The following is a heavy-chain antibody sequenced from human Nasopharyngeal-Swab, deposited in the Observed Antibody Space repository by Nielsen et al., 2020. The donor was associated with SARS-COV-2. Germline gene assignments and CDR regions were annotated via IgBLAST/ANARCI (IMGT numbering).Heavy chain of an antibody. D-gene: IGHD3-9*01. CDR2: VYHSGST. J-gene: IGHJ4*02. Sequence: SATLSLTCTVSGGSISTYYWSWIRQPPGKGLEWIGYVYHSGSTDYNPSLKSRVTISVDTSKNQFSLKLSSVTAADTAVYYCARYNILTGWGYWGQGTLVTVSS. CDR3: ARYNILTGWGY. CDR1: GGSISTYY. V-gene: IGHV4-59*01.